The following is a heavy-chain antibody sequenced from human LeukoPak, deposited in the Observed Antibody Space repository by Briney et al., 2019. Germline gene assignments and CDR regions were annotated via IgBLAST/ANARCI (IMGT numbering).Heavy chain of an antibody. CDR3: ARFVAAAGAPDYFDY. CDR1: GFTFSSYA. Sequence: GGSLRLSCAASGFTFSSYAMSWVRQAPGKGLEWVSAISGSGGSTYYADSVKGRFTISRDNSKNTLYLQMNSLRAEDTAVYYCARFVAAAGAPDYFDYWGQGTLVTVSS. J-gene: IGHJ4*02. V-gene: IGHV3-23*01. CDR2: ISGSGGST. D-gene: IGHD6-13*01.